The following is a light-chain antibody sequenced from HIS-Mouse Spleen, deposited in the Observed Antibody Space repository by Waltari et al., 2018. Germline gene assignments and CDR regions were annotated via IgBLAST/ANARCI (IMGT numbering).Light chain of an antibody. CDR3: NSRDSSGNHVV. CDR1: SLRSYS. J-gene: IGLJ2*01. V-gene: IGLV3-19*01. Sequence: SSELTQDPAVSVALGQTGRIPCQGHSLRSYSARWYQQKPGPAPVLAIYGKNNRPSGIPDRFSGSSSGNTASLTITGAQAEDEADYYCNSRDSSGNHVVFGGGTKLTVL. CDR2: GKN.